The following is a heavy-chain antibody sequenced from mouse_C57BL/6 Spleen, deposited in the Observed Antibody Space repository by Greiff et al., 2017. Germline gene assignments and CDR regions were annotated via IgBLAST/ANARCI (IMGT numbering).Heavy chain of an antibody. D-gene: IGHD2-4*01. CDR2: IYPGSGST. CDR3: AREGYDYLAWFAY. Sequence: VQLQQSGAELVKPGASVKMSCKASGYTFTSYWITWVKQRPGQGLEWIGDIYPGSGSTNYNEKFKSKATLTVDTSSSTAYMQLSSLTSEDSAVYYCAREGYDYLAWFAYWGQGTLVTVSA. J-gene: IGHJ3*01. V-gene: IGHV1-55*01. CDR1: GYTFTSYW.